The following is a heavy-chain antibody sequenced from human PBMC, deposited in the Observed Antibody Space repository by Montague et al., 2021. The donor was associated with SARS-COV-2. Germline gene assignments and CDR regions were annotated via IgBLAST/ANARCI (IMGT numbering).Heavy chain of an antibody. J-gene: IGHJ5*02. CDR1: SGSISSGSYY. CDR3: ARGCSGGSCYPNPFST. Sequence: TLSLTCTVSSGSISSGSYYWSWIRQPAGKGLEWIGRIYTSGSTNYNPSLKSRVTISVDTSKNQFSLKLSSVTAADTAVYYCARGCSGGSCYPNPFSTWGQGTLVTVSS. D-gene: IGHD2-15*01. CDR2: IYTSGST. V-gene: IGHV4-61*02.